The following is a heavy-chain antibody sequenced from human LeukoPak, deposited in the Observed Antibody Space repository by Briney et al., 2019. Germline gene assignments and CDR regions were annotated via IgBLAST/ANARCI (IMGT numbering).Heavy chain of an antibody. V-gene: IGHV1-46*01. CDR3: ARGISGGSTVTYFFDY. D-gene: IGHD4-11*01. CDR1: GYTFTSYY. J-gene: IGHJ4*02. CDR2: INPGSGTT. Sequence: GASVKVSFKASGYTFTSYYIHWMRQAPGQGLERMGIINPGSGTTTYAQKFQGRVTMTRDTSTSTVYMELSSLRSEDTAVYYCARGISGGSTVTYFFDYWGQGTLVTVSS.